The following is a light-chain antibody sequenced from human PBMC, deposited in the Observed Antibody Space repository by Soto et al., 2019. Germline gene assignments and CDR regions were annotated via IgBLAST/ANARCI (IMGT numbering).Light chain of an antibody. Sequence: QSALTQPASVSGSPGQSITISCTGTSSDVGGYNHVSWYQQHPGKAPKLMIYEVSNRPSGVSNRFSGSKSGNTASLTISGLQAEDEADYCCSSYTSSSTLVVFGGGTKLTVL. CDR2: EVS. V-gene: IGLV2-14*01. CDR3: SSYTSSSTLVV. CDR1: SSDVGGYNH. J-gene: IGLJ2*01.